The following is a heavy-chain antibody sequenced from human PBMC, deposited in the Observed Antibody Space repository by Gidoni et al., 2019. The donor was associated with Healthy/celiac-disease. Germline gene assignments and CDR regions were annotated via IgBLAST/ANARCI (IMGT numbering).Heavy chain of an antibody. D-gene: IGHD4-17*01. J-gene: IGHJ4*02. Sequence: QVQLQESGPGLVKPSETLSLTCTVSVYSISSGYYWGWIRQLPGKGLEWIGSVHHSGSTYYNPSLKSRVTISVDTSKNQYSLKLSSVTAADTAVYYCAGVIPATVTTIQMVDYFDYWGQGTLVTVSS. CDR1: VYSISSGYY. V-gene: IGHV4-38-2*02. CDR2: VHHSGST. CDR3: AGVIPATVTTIQMVDYFDY.